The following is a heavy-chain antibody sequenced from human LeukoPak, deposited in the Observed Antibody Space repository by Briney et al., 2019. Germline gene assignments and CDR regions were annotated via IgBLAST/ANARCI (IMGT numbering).Heavy chain of an antibody. J-gene: IGHJ4*02. D-gene: IGHD1-26*01. CDR3: ARGRVVGATPPPRY. Sequence: GGSLRLSCAASGFTFSSYAMHWVRQAPGKGLEWVAVISYDGSNKYYADSVKGRFTISRDNSKNTLYLQMNSLRAEDTAVYYCARGRVVGATPPPRYWGQGTLVTVSS. CDR2: ISYDGSNK. V-gene: IGHV3-30-3*01. CDR1: GFTFSSYA.